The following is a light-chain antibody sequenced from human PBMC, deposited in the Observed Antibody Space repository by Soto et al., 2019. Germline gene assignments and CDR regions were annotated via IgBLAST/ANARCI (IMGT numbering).Light chain of an antibody. J-gene: IGLJ3*02. CDR1: SGSIASNY. CDR2: EDN. Sequence: NFMLTQPHSVSESPGKTVTISCTGSSGSIASNYVQWYQQRPGSAPTTVIYEDNRRPSGVPDRFSGSIDTSSNSASLTISGLKTEDEADYYCQSYDSNNWVFGGGTKVTVL. V-gene: IGLV6-57*02. CDR3: QSYDSNNWV.